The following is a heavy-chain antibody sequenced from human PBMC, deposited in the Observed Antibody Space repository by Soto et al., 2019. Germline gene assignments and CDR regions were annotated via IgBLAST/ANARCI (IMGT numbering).Heavy chain of an antibody. J-gene: IGHJ6*02. V-gene: IGHV4-34*01. CDR3: ARGGMGARYCSGGSCTNYYYYGMDV. CDR2: INHSGST. D-gene: IGHD2-15*01. Sequence: TETLSLTCAVYGGSFSGYYWSWIRQPPGKGLEWIGEINHSGSTNYNPSLKSRVTISVDTSKNQFSLKLSSVTAADTAVYYCARGGMGARYCSGGSCTNYYYYGMDVWGQGTTVTVSS. CDR1: GGSFSGYY.